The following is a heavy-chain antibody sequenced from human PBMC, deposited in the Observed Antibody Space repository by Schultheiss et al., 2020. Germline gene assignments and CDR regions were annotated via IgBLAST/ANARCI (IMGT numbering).Heavy chain of an antibody. CDR1: GGSISSYY. V-gene: IGHV4-59*08. CDR3: ARGATIFGVVMDV. Sequence: SATLSLTCTVSGGSISSYYWSWIRQPPGKGLEWIGYIYYSGSTNYNPSLKSRVTISVDTSKNQFSLKLSSVTAADTAVYYCARGATIFGVVMDVWGQGTTVTGYS. J-gene: IGHJ6*02. CDR2: IYYSGST. D-gene: IGHD3-3*01.